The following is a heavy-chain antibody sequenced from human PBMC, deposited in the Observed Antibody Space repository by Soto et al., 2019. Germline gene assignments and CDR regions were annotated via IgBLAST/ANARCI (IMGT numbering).Heavy chain of an antibody. V-gene: IGHV3-23*01. CDR2: ISGSGGST. CDR1: GFTFSSYA. CDR3: AKDLYSSGYPFDY. D-gene: IGHD3-22*01. J-gene: IGHJ4*02. Sequence: LRLSCAASGFTFSSYAMSWVRQAPGKGLEWVSAISGSGGSTYYADSVKGRFTISRDNSKNTLYLQMNSLRAEDTAVYYCAKDLYSSGYPFDYWGQGTLVTVSS.